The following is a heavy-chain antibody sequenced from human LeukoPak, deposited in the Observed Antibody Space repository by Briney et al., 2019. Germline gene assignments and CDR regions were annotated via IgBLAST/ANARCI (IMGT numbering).Heavy chain of an antibody. CDR3: AREPLYRLLHVRGYFDY. J-gene: IGHJ4*02. V-gene: IGHV3-48*03. D-gene: IGHD3-22*01. CDR1: GFTFSTYE. CDR2: ISSSGSSI. Sequence: PGGSLRLSCAASGFTFSTYEWNWVRQAPGKGLEWVSYISSSGSSIYYADSVKGRFTISRDNAKNSLFLQMNSLRAEDTAVYYCAREPLYRLLHVRGYFDYWGQGTLVTVSS.